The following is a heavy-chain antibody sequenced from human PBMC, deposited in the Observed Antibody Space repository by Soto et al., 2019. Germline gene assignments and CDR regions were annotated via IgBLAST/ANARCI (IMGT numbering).Heavy chain of an antibody. D-gene: IGHD3-3*01. J-gene: IGHJ6*02. CDR3: ARLAATHYDSWSDPGNYYGMAV. V-gene: IGHV4-31*03. CDR1: GGSISSGGYY. CDR2: IYYSGST. Sequence: SETLSLTCTVSGGSISSGGYYWSWIRQHPGKGLEWIGYIYYSGSTYYNPSLKSRVTISVDTSKNQFSLKLSSVTAADTAVYYCARLAATHYDSWSDPGNYYGMAVWGQGTTVTVSS.